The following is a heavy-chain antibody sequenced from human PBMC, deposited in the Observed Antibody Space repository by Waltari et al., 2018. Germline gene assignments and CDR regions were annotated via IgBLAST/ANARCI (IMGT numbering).Heavy chain of an antibody. D-gene: IGHD6-13*01. CDR2: INHSGST. CDR3: ARITTMSPGQQLDLTDYYDYGMDV. J-gene: IGHJ6*02. V-gene: IGHV4-34*01. CDR1: GGSFSGYY. Sequence: QVQLQQWGAGLLKPSETLSLTCAVYGGSFSGYYWSWIRHPPGKGLEWIGAINHSGSTNYNPSLKSPVTISVDTSKNQFSLNLSSVTAAGTAVYYCARITTMSPGQQLDLTDYYDYGMDVWGQGTTVTVSS.